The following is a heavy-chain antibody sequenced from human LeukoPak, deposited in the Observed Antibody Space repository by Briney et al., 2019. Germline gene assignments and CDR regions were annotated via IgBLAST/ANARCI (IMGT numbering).Heavy chain of an antibody. CDR3: AKDSDYYGSGSFDY. J-gene: IGHJ4*02. D-gene: IGHD3-10*01. CDR2: ISQDGSGK. V-gene: IGHV3-30*18. Sequence: PPGGSLRLSCAASGFTLSTYGIHWVRQPPGKGLEWVAVISQDGSGKYYADSVRGRFTISRDNSKNTLYLQMNSLRAEDTAVYYCAKDSDYYGSGSFDYWGQGTLVTVSS. CDR1: GFTLSTYG.